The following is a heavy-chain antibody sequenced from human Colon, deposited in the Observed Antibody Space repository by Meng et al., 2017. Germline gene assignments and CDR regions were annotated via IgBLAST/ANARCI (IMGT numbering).Heavy chain of an antibody. CDR3: EKDRGNGAGTDDVFDI. V-gene: IGHV3-9*03. J-gene: IGHJ3*02. Sequence: SLMISCGASGFTFADHSMHWVQQAPGKGLEWVARISWNSGNIGYADSVKGRFTISRDNAKNSLHLQMNSLGAEDMDLYYCEKDRGNGAGTDDVFDIWGQGTMVTVSS. CDR2: ISWNSGNI. CDR1: GFTFADHS. D-gene: IGHD1-1*01.